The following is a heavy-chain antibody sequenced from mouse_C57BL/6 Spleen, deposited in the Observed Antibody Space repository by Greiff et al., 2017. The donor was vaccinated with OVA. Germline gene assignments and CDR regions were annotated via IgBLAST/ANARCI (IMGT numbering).Heavy chain of an antibody. Sequence: EVKVVESGGDLVKPGGSLKLSCAASGFTFSSSGMSWVRQTPDKRLEWVATISRGGSYTYYTDSVKGRFTISRDNAKNTLYLQMSSLKAEDTAMYYCAPITGGFAYWGKGTLVTVSA. J-gene: IGHJ3*01. D-gene: IGHD1-1*01. V-gene: IGHV5-6*01. CDR1: GFTFSSSG. CDR2: ISRGGSYT. CDR3: APITGGFAY.